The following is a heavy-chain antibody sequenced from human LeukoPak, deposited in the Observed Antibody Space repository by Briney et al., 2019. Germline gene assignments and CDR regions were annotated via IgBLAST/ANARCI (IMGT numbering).Heavy chain of an antibody. CDR1: GYTFTGYY. CDR3: ARRDSSSWYVGNYYYYYGMDV. CDR2: INPNSGGT. J-gene: IGHJ6*02. Sequence: GASVKVSCKASGYTFTGYYMHWVRQAPGRGLEWMGWINPNSGGTNYAQKFQGRVTMTRDTSISTAYMELSRLRSDDTAVYYCARRDSSSWYVGNYYYYYGMDVWGQGTTVTVSS. V-gene: IGHV1-2*02. D-gene: IGHD6-13*01.